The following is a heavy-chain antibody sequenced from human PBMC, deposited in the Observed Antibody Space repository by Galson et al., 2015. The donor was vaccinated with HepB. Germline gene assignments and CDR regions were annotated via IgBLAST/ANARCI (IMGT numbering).Heavy chain of an antibody. J-gene: IGHJ4*02. CDR2: IIPILGIA. Sequence: SVKVSCKASGGTFSSYTISWVRQAPGQGLEWMGRIIPILGIANYAQKFQGRVTITADKSTSTAYMELSSLRSEDTAVYYCAINQPIVVVTMGYWGQGTLVTVSS. D-gene: IGHD3-22*01. CDR3: AINQPIVVVTMGY. V-gene: IGHV1-69*02. CDR1: GGTFSSYT.